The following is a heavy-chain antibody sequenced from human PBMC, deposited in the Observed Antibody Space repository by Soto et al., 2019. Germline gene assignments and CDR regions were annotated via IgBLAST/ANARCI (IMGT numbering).Heavy chain of an antibody. CDR3: ARDIVLVPAARRWFDP. CDR1: GGSISSGGYY. J-gene: IGHJ5*02. V-gene: IGHV4-31*03. D-gene: IGHD2-2*01. CDR2: IYYSGST. Sequence: QVQLQESGPGLVKPSQTLSLTCTVSGGSISSGGYYWSWIRQHPGKGLEWIGYIYYSGSTYYNPSLKSRVTISVDTSKNQFSLKLSSVTAADTAVYYCARDIVLVPAARRWFDPWGQGTLVTVSS.